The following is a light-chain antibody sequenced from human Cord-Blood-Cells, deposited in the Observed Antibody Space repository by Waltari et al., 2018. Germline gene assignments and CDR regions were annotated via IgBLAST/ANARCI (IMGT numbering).Light chain of an antibody. J-gene: IGLJ2*01. Sequence: SYQLTPPPSVSVSPGQKASITCPGDILGDQYACWYQQKPGQSPVLVIYQDSKRPSGIPERFSGSNSGNTATLTISGTQAMDEADYYCQAWDSSTVVFGGGTKLTVL. CDR1: ILGDQY. CDR2: QDS. CDR3: QAWDSSTVV. V-gene: IGLV3-1*01.